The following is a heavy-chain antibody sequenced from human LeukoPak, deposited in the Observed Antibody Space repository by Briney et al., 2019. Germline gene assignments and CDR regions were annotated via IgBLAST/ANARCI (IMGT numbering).Heavy chain of an antibody. CDR2: INPSGGST. D-gene: IGHD5-24*01. V-gene: IGHV1-46*01. CDR1: GYTFTSYY. J-gene: IGHJ4*02. Sequence: GASVKVSCKASGYTFTSYYMHWVRQAPGQGLDWMGIINPSGGSTSYAQKFQGRVTMTRDTSTSTVYMELSSLRSEDTAVYYCARAQRWLQPFDYWGQGTLVTVSS. CDR3: ARAQRWLQPFDY.